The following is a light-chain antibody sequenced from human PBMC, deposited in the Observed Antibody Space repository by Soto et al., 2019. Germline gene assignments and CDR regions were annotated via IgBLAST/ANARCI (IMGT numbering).Light chain of an antibody. CDR3: QQYNRYST. V-gene: IGKV1-5*03. CDR1: QSISTW. J-gene: IGKJ1*01. Sequence: DIQMTQSPSTLSASVGDRVTITCRASQSISTWLAWYQQKPGKAPKLLMYKASSLESGVPSRFSGSGSGTEFTLTISSLQPDDSATYYCQQYNRYSTFGQGTKVDIK. CDR2: KAS.